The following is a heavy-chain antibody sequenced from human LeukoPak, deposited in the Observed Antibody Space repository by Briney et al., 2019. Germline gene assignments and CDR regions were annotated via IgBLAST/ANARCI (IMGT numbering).Heavy chain of an antibody. CDR2: ISYDGSNK. D-gene: IGHD6-19*01. V-gene: IGHV3-30*03. CDR1: GFTFSSYG. Sequence: GGSLRLSCAASGFTFSSYGMHWVRQAPGKGLEWVAVISYDGSNKYYADSVKGRFTISRDNSKNTLYLQMNSLRAEDTAVYYCARADPHLSSGWLTFSWGQGTLVTVSS. J-gene: IGHJ4*02. CDR3: ARADPHLSSGWLTFS.